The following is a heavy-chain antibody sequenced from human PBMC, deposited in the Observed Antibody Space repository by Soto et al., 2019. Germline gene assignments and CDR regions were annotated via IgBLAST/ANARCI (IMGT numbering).Heavy chain of an antibody. CDR3: AKGGESSQWFDT. V-gene: IGHV4-31*03. J-gene: IGHJ5*02. Sequence: QVQLQESGPGLVKPSQTLSLTCTVSGGSITTTASYWSWIRQHPEKGLEWIGYISYSGVTNYSPSISSRVSISADTSKNQFSLKMSSLTAADTAVYYCAKGGESSQWFDTWGRGTLVVVSS. CDR1: GGSITTTASY. CDR2: ISYSGVT.